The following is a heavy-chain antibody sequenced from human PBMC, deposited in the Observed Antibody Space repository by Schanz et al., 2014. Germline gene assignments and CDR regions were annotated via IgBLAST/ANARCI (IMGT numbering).Heavy chain of an antibody. V-gene: IGHV3-NL1*01. J-gene: IGHJ5*02. D-gene: IGHD2-21*01. CDR2: LSGSGGST. Sequence: QVQMVESGGGVVQPGRSLRLSCAASGFAFSVYGMHWVRQAPGKGLEWVSALSGSGGSTYYADSVKGRFTISRDNSKNTLYLQMNSLRAEDTAVYYCARDLEGYDGGGGGFDPWGQGTLVTVSS. CDR1: GFAFSVYG. CDR3: ARDLEGYDGGGGGFDP.